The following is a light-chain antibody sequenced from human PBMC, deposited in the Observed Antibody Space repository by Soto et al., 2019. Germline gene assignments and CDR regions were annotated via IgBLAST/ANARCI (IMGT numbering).Light chain of an antibody. J-gene: IGKJ1*01. V-gene: IGKV3-15*01. Sequence: MTQSLATLSVSPGERATLSCRASQSVSSNLAWYQQKPGQAPRLLIYGASTRATGIPARFSGSGSGTEFTLTISSLQSEDFAVYYCQQYNNWPPPFGQGTKVDIK. CDR3: QQYNNWPPP. CDR1: QSVSSN. CDR2: GAS.